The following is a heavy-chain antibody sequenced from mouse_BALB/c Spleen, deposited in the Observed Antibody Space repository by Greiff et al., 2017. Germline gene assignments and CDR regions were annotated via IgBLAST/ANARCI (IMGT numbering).Heavy chain of an antibody. D-gene: IGHD1-2*01. CDR3: ATTATRDFDY. Sequence: EVQLQESGAELVKPGASVKLSCTASGFNIKDTYMHWVKQRPEQGLEWIGRIDPYDSETHYNQKFKDKAILTVDKSSSTAYMQLSSLTSEDSAVYYCATTATRDFDYWGQGTTLTVSS. J-gene: IGHJ2*01. V-gene: IGHV14-1*01. CDR1: GFNIKDTY. CDR2: IDPYDSET.